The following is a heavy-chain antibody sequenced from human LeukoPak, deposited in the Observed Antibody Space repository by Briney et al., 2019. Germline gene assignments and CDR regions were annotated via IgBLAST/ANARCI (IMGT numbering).Heavy chain of an antibody. CDR1: GFTFTSYW. D-gene: IGHD6-19*01. CDR3: ARALAVAGTGGFDP. J-gene: IGHJ5*02. CDR2: INTDGSST. Sequence: GGSLRLSCAASGFTFTSYWMHWVRQAPGKGLVWVSRINTDGSSTSYADSVKGRFTISRDNAKNTLYLQMSSLRAEDAAVYYCARALAVAGTGGFDPWGQGTLVTVSS. V-gene: IGHV3-74*01.